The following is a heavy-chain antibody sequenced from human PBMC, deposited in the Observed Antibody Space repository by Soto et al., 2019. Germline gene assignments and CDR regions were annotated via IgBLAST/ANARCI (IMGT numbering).Heavy chain of an antibody. D-gene: IGHD2-15*01. J-gene: IGHJ4*02. V-gene: IGHV1-3*01. CDR2: INAGHGNT. Sequence: ASVKVSCKASGYTFTSYAMHWVRQAPGQRLEWMGWINAGHGNTKYSQKFQGRVTITRDTSASTAYMELSSLRSEDTAVYYCARDLGGWPDYWGQGTLVTVSS. CDR3: ARDLGGWPDY. CDR1: GYTFTSYA.